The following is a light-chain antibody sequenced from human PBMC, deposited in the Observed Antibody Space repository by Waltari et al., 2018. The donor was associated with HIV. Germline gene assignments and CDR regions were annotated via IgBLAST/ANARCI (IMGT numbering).Light chain of an antibody. CDR1: SLRNYF. V-gene: IGLV3-19*01. J-gene: IGLJ2*01. CDR2: GEN. Sequence: SSEVTQDPTVSVALGQTGRITCQGDSLRNYFPRWYQQKPGQAPVLVIYGENNRPAGIPDRFSGSTSGNTASLIITGAQAEDEAEYYCNSRDSSGNRLVVFGGGTKLTVL. CDR3: NSRDSSGNRLVV.